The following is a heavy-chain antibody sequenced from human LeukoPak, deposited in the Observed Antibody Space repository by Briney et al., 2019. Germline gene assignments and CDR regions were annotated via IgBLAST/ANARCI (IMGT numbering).Heavy chain of an antibody. V-gene: IGHV3-33*01. D-gene: IGHD1-26*01. J-gene: IGHJ4*02. CDR3: ARGAVGATFN. CDR2: IWYDGSNK. Sequence: GGSLRLSCAASGFTFSSYGMHWVRQAPGKGLEGVAVIWYDGSNKYYADSVKGRFTISRDNSKNTLYLQMNSLRAEDTAVYYCARGAVGATFNWGQGTLVTVSS. CDR1: GFTFSSYG.